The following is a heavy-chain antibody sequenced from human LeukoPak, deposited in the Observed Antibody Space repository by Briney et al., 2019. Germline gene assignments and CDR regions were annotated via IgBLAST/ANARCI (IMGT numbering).Heavy chain of an antibody. CDR2: LYYSGTT. CDR1: GGSISSSNYY. CDR3: ARHHRVYYCGSGSYYKPSHMDV. D-gene: IGHD3-10*01. J-gene: IGHJ6*03. Sequence: SETLSLTCTVSGGSISSSNYYWGWIRQPPGKGLEWFGSLYYSGTTYYNPSLKSRLTISVDTSKNQFSLKLSSVTAADTAVYYCARHHRVYYCGSGSYYKPSHMDVWGKGTTVTVSS. V-gene: IGHV4-39*01.